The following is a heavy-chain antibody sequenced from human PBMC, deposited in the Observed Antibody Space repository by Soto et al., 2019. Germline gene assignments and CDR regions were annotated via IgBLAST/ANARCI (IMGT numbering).Heavy chain of an antibody. V-gene: IGHV1-69*06. Sequence: QVQLVQSGAEVKKPGSSVKVSCKASGGTFSSYAISWVRQAPGQGLEWMGGIIPIFGTANYAQKFQGRVTITADKSTSTAYMELSSLRSEDTAVYYCVRDKGSIAAAGTWGGYYYGMDVWGQGTTVTVSS. CDR2: IIPIFGTA. CDR3: VRDKGSIAAAGTWGGYYYGMDV. J-gene: IGHJ6*02. CDR1: GGTFSSYA. D-gene: IGHD6-13*01.